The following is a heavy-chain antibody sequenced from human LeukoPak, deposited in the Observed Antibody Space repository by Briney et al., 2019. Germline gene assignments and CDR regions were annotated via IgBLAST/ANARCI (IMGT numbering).Heavy chain of an antibody. CDR2: IGTAGDT. CDR1: GFTFSSYD. CDR3: ARSAAGTGFDY. D-gene: IGHD6-13*01. Sequence: PGGSLRLSCAASGFTFSSYDMHWVRQATGKGLEWVSAIGTAGDTYYPGSVKGRFTISKDNAKNSLYLQMNSLRAGDTAVYYCARSAAGTGFDYWGQGTLVTVSS. J-gene: IGHJ4*02. V-gene: IGHV3-13*04.